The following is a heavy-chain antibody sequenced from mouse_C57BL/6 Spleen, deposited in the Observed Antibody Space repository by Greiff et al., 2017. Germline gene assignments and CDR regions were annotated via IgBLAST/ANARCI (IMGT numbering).Heavy chain of an antibody. D-gene: IGHD2-1*01. CDR2: INPSSGYT. CDR1: GYTFTSYT. J-gene: IGHJ2*01. CDR3: AREGGNYVGYLDY. Sequence: VQLQQSGAELARPGASVKMSCKASGYTFTSYTMHWVKQRPGQGLEWIGYINPSSGYTKYNQKFKDKATLTADKSYSTAYMQLSSLTSEDSAVYYCAREGGNYVGYLDYWGQGTTLTVSS. V-gene: IGHV1-4*01.